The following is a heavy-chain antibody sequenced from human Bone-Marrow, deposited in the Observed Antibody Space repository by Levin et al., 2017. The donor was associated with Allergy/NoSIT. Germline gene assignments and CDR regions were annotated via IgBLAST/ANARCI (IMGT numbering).Heavy chain of an antibody. J-gene: IGHJ6*03. D-gene: IGHD5-12*01. V-gene: IGHV1-69*13. CDR2: IIPIFGTA. Sequence: SVKVSCKASGGTFSSYAISWVRQAPGQGLEWMGGIIPIFGTANYAQKFQGRVTITADESTSTAYMELSSLRSEDTAVYYCAREGVGYDSAYYYYYMDVWGKGTTVTVSS. CDR1: GGTFSSYA. CDR3: AREGVGYDSAYYYYYMDV.